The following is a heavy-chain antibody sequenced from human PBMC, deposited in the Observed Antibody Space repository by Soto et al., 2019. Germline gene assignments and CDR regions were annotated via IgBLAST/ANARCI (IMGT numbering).Heavy chain of an antibody. V-gene: IGHV4-59*01. CDR2: IYYSGST. CDR3: ARVGGCSGGSCYSSGSYYYGMDV. Sequence: SETLSLTCTVSGGSISSYYWSWIRQPPGKGLEWIGYIYYSGSTNYNPSLKSRVTISVDTSKNQFSLKLSSVTAADTAVYYCARVGGCSGGSCYSSGSYYYGMDVWGQGTTVTVSS. D-gene: IGHD2-15*01. CDR1: GGSISSYY. J-gene: IGHJ6*02.